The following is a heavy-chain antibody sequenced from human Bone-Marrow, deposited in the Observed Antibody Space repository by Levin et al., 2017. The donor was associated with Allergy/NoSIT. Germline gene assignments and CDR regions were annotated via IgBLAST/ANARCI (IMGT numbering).Heavy chain of an antibody. CDR3: AIWFGWQLAFDY. CDR2: IYYSGNT. CDR1: GGSVSSASYY. V-gene: IGHV4-61*01. J-gene: IGHJ4*02. Sequence: PSETLSLTCNVSGGSVSSASYYWSWIRQPPGKGLEWIGNIYYSGNTNYNPSLKSRVTISVDTSKNQFSLKMRSVTAADTAVYYCAIWFGWQLAFDYWGQGTLVTVSS. D-gene: IGHD3-10*01.